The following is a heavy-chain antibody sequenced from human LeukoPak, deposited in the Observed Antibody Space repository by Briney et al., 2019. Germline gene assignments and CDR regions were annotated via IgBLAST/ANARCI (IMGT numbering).Heavy chain of an antibody. V-gene: IGHV1-46*01. CDR1: GYTFTSYY. D-gene: IGHD6-13*01. Sequence: ASVKVSCKASGYTFTSYYMHWVRQAPGQELEWMGIINPSGGSTSYAQKFQGRVTMTRDTSTSTVYMELSSLRSEDTAVYYCARKLGSSSWYYDYYYGMDVWGQGTTVTVSS. CDR3: ARKLGSSSWYYDYYYGMDV. CDR2: INPSGGST. J-gene: IGHJ6*02.